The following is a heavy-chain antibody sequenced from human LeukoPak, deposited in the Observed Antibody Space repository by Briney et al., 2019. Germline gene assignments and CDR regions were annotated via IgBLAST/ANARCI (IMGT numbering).Heavy chain of an antibody. V-gene: IGHV3-21*01. CDR3: ARGQSSGFWLDP. D-gene: IGHD6-19*01. Sequence: PGGSLRLSCAASGFTFSSYSMNWVRQSPGKGLEWVSSIRSDSSDIYYADSVKGRFTISRDNAENSLYLQMNNLRAEDTTVYYCARGQSSGFWLDPWGQGSLVTVSS. CDR2: IRSDSSDI. CDR1: GFTFSSYS. J-gene: IGHJ5*02.